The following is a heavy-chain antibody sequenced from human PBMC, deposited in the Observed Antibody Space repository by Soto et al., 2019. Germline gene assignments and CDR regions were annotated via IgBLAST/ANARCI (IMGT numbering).Heavy chain of an antibody. CDR1: GLTFSSYG. CDR3: AKGTMVRGVIITYYGMDV. CDR2: ISYDGSNK. Sequence: GRSRRLSCAAAGLTFSSYGMHWVRQAPGEGLDWVALISYDGSNKHYADSVKGRFTISRDNSNNTLYLQMNSLRAEDPAVYYCAKGTMVRGVIITYYGMDVWGQGTTVTVSS. D-gene: IGHD3-10*01. J-gene: IGHJ6*02. V-gene: IGHV3-30*18.